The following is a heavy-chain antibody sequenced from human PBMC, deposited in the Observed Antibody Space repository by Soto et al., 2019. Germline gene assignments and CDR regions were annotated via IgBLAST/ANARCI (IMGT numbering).Heavy chain of an antibody. V-gene: IGHV5-51*01. CDR3: ARLRVTSFGVVIPYCDY. J-gene: IGHJ4*02. CDR2: IYPGDSDT. CDR1: GYSFTSYW. D-gene: IGHD3-3*01. Sequence: PGESLKISCKGSGYSFTSYWIGWVRQMPGKGLEWMGIIYPGDSDTRYSPSFQGQATISADKSISTAYLQWSSLKASDTAMYYCARLRVTSFGVVIPYCDYWGQGTRVTVAS.